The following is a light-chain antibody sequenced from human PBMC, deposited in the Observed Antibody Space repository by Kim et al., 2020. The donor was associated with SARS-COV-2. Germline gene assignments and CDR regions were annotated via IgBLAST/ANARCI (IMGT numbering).Light chain of an antibody. V-gene: IGLV3-19*01. Sequence: VALGPTVTITCRGNSLRSYYTTWYQQKPGQAPIVVVYGKNNRPSGIPDRFSGSSSGNTASLTITGTQAGDEADYYCNSRDNNDYVLFGGGTQLTVL. J-gene: IGLJ2*01. CDR2: GKN. CDR1: SLRSYY. CDR3: NSRDNNDYVL.